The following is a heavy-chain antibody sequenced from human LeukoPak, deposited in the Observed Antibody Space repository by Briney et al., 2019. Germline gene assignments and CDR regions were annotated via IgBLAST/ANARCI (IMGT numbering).Heavy chain of an antibody. CDR2: INHSGST. J-gene: IGHJ4*02. D-gene: IGHD3-10*01. CDR1: GGSFSGYY. V-gene: IGHV4-34*01. Sequence: SETLSLTCAVYGGSFSGYYWSWIRQPPGKGLEWIGEINHSGSTNYNPSLKSRVTISVDTSKNQFSLKLSSVTAADTAVYYCARGISGSPFDYSGQGTLVTVSS. CDR3: ARGISGSPFDY.